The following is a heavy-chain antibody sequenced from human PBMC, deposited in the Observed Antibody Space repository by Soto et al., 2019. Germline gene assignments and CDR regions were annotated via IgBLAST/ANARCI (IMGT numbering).Heavy chain of an antibody. V-gene: IGHV4-59*08. CDR3: ARLVRWSGYYIDY. CDR1: GGSISSYY. CDR2: IYYSGST. J-gene: IGHJ4*02. D-gene: IGHD3-3*01. Sequence: PSETLSLTCTVSGGSISSYYWSWIRQPPGKGLEWIGYIYYSGSTNYNPSLKSRVTISVDTSKNQFSLKLSSVTAADTAVYYCARLVRWSGYYIDYWGQGTLVTVS.